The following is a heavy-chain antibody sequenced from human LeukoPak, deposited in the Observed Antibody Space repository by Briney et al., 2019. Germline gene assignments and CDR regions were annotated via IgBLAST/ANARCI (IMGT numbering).Heavy chain of an antibody. CDR3: ARVGEDSSGWPYYFDY. CDR1: GGSISSYY. Sequence: SETLSLTCTVSGGSISSYYWSWIRQPPGKGLEWIGYIYYSGSTNYNLSLKSRVTISVDTSKNQFSLKLSSVTAADTAVYYCARVGEDSSGWPYYFDYWGQGTLVTVSS. CDR2: IYYSGST. J-gene: IGHJ4*02. V-gene: IGHV4-59*01. D-gene: IGHD6-19*01.